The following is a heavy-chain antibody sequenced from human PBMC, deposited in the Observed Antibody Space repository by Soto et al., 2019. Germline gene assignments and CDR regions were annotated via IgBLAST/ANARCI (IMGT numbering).Heavy chain of an antibody. CDR2: ISGDGRTT. CDR3: AKYFASGSYYHFDS. V-gene: IGHV3-23*01. Sequence: VGSLRLSCTASGFTFINYVMIWVRQAPGKGLEWVSSISGDGRTTFYADSVRGRFTISRDNSRNTVSLEVNSPRAEDTALYFCAKYFASGSYYHFDSWGQGTLDIVSS. CDR1: GFTFINYV. J-gene: IGHJ4*02. D-gene: IGHD3-10*01.